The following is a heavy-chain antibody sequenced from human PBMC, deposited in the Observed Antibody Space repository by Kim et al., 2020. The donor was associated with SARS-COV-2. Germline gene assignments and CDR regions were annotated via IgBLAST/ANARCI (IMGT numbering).Heavy chain of an antibody. Sequence: ASVKVSCKVSGYTLTELSMHWVRQAPGKGLEWMGGFDPEDGETICAQKFQGRVTMTEDTSTDTAYMELSSLRSEDTAVYYCATVPIVVVTAPYYFDYWGQGTLVTVSS. CDR1: GYTLTELS. J-gene: IGHJ4*02. D-gene: IGHD2-21*02. V-gene: IGHV1-24*01. CDR3: ATVPIVVVTAPYYFDY. CDR2: FDPEDGET.